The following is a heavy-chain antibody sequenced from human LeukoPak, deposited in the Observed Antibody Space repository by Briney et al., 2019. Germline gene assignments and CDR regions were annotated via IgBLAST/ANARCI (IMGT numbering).Heavy chain of an antibody. Sequence: ASVTVSCMASGYTFTSYGISWVRQAPGQGLEWMGWISAYNGNTNYAQKLQGRVTMTTDTSTSTAYMELRSLRSDDTAVYYCARIPSSGWSYYFDYWGQGTLVTVSS. V-gene: IGHV1-18*01. D-gene: IGHD6-19*01. CDR1: GYTFTSYG. CDR2: ISAYNGNT. J-gene: IGHJ4*02. CDR3: ARIPSSGWSYYFDY.